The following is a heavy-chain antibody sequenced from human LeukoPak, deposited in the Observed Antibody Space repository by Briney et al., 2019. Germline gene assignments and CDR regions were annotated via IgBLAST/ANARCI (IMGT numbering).Heavy chain of an antibody. CDR3: ARSGREATEIDY. CDR1: GFTFSDYF. V-gene: IGHV3-11*06. CDR2: INGRGTYI. J-gene: IGHJ4*02. D-gene: IGHD1-1*01. Sequence: GGSLRLSCAASGFTFSDYFMSWVRQAPGKGLEWLSYINGRGTYIDYAESLKGQITISRDNARNSLYLQMNGLRVEDTAVYYCARSGREATEIDYWGQGTLVTVSS.